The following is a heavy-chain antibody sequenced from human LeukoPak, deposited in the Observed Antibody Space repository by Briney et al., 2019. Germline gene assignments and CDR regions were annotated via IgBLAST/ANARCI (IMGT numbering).Heavy chain of an antibody. CDR1: GFTFSSYA. J-gene: IGHJ4*02. CDR2: IKQDGSKK. Sequence: PGGSLRLSCAASGFTFSSYAMSWVRQAPGKGLEWVANIKQDGSKKSYVDSVKGRFTISRDNAKNSLYLQMNSLRAEDTAVYYCARGVLWFGLDWGQGTLVTVSS. CDR3: ARGVLWFGLD. D-gene: IGHD3-10*01. V-gene: IGHV3-7*03.